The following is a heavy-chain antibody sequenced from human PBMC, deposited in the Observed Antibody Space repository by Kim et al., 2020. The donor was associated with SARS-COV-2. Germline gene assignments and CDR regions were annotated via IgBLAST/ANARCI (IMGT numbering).Heavy chain of an antibody. CDR1: GGSISNYY. CDR3: ARMRGYCNSTICSDFDA. Sequence: SETLSLTCTVSGGSISNYYWSWIRQPPGKGLEWIGYLYDSGSSNYNPSLKSRVTISVDTSKNQLSLKLSSVTAADTAVYYCARMRGYCNSTICSDFDAWGQGTLVTVSS. J-gene: IGHJ4*02. D-gene: IGHD2-2*01. V-gene: IGHV4-59*08. CDR2: LYDSGSS.